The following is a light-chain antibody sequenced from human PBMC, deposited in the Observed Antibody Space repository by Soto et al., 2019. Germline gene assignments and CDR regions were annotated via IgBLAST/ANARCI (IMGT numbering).Light chain of an antibody. CDR1: QSVSSSH. Sequence: EIVLTQSPATLSLSPGERATLSCRASQSVSSSHLAWYQQKPGQAPRLLIYGASSRATGIPDRLSGSGSGTDFTLTISRVEPEDFAVYYCHQYGSSPWTFGQGTKVEIK. CDR2: GAS. V-gene: IGKV3-20*01. CDR3: HQYGSSPWT. J-gene: IGKJ1*01.